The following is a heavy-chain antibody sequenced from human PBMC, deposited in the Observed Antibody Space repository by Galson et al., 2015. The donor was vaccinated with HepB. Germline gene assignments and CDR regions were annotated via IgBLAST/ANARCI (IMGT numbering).Heavy chain of an antibody. CDR3: ARRGVPSHNGAFDI. D-gene: IGHD3-10*01. CDR2: VYYDGSNK. V-gene: IGHV3-33*01. J-gene: IGHJ3*02. Sequence: SLRLSCAASGFTFSDYGMHWVRQAPGKGLEWVAVVYYDGSNKYYTDSVKGRFTISRDNSKNTVYLQMNSLRAEDTAVFYCARRGVPSHNGAFDIWGQGTMVTVSS. CDR1: GFTFSDYG.